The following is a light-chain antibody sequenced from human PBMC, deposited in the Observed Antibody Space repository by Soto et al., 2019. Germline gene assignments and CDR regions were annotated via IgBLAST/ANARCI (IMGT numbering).Light chain of an antibody. V-gene: IGKV1-39*01. Sequence: DMEMTQSPSSLSASVGDRVTITCRASQSISNYLNWYQHKPGKVPKLLIYAASSLQRGVPTRFSGSGSGIDFTITINSHQPEDFANYYCQKSYSTPLTFGGGTKIEIK. CDR1: QSISNY. CDR2: AAS. CDR3: QKSYSTPLT. J-gene: IGKJ4*01.